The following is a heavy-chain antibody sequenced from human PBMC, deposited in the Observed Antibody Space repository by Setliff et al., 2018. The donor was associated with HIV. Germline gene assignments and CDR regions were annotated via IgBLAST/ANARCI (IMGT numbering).Heavy chain of an antibody. CDR3: TRSVLQFFGVVVDFDF. CDR2: ISAYNGNT. V-gene: IGHV1-18*01. CDR1: GYTFTSYG. Sequence: ASVKVSCKASGYTFTSYGISWVRQAPGQGLEWMGWISAYNGNTNYAQKLQGRVTMTTDTSTSTAYMELSSLTSDDTAVYYCTRSVLQFFGVVVDFDFWGQGTLVTVSS. J-gene: IGHJ4*02. D-gene: IGHD3-3*01.